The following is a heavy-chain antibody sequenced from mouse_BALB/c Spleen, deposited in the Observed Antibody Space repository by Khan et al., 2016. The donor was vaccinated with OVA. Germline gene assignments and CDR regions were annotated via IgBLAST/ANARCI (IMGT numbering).Heavy chain of an antibody. CDR2: IAPVNGNT. CDR3: AHPSDDPRNFDV. D-gene: IGHD6-1*01. J-gene: IGHJ1*01. Sequence: EVELVESGAQLVKPGASVKLSCTASGFNIKDTYMHWVKERPEQGLEWIGRIAPVNGNTKYDPKFQGKATITADTSSNTSYLQLSSLTSEDTAVYYCAHPSDDPRNFDVWGEGTTVTVSS. CDR1: GFNIKDTY. V-gene: IGHV14-3*02.